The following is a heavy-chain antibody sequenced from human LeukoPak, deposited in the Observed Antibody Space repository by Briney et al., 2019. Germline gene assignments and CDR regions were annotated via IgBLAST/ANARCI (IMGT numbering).Heavy chain of an antibody. CDR2: INHSGST. J-gene: IGHJ4*02. CDR3: ARGMGVVVY. D-gene: IGHD2-15*01. Sequence: PSETLSLTCAVYGGAFSGGYGSWFHYSAVKGLEWIGEINHSGSTNYSPSLKSRVSISVDTSKNQFSLKLSSVTAADTAEYYCARGMGVVVYWGQGTLVTVSS. V-gene: IGHV4-34*01. CDR1: GGAFSGGY.